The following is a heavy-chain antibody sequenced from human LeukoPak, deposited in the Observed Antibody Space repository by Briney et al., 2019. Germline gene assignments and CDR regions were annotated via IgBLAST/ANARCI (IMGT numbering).Heavy chain of an antibody. CDR2: ISSRSYT. CDR1: GFSFSVYS. V-gene: IGHV3-69-1*01. CDR3: ASYDGFNSATLVDLL. D-gene: IGHD2/OR15-2a*01. J-gene: IGHJ4*02. Sequence: YPGGSLRLSCAASGFSFSVYSMNWVRQAPGKGLEWVSSISSRSYTDYADSVRGRFTISRDHAKNSLFLQMNSLRAEDTAVYYCASYDGFNSATLVDLLWGQGTLVTVSS.